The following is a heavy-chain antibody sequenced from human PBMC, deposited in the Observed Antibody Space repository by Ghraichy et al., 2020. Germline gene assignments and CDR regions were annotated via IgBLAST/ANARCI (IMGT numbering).Heavy chain of an antibody. CDR3: ARALGWGDSALGQRFDY. V-gene: IGHV3-21*01. CDR1: GFIFSSYS. CDR2: ISSSSSYK. D-gene: IGHD3-16*01. Sequence: GGSLRLSCAASGFIFSSYSMNWVRQAPGKGLEWVSSISSSSSYKYYADSVQNRFTISRDNAKNSLYLQMNSLRAEDTAVYYCARALGWGDSALGQRFDYWGQGTLVTV. J-gene: IGHJ4*02.